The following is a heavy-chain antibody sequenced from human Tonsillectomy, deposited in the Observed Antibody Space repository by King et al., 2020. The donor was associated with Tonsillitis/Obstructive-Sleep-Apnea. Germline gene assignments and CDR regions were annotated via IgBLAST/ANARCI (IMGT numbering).Heavy chain of an antibody. Sequence: QLQESGPGLVKPSETLSLTCTVSGGSISSYYWSWIRQPPGKGLEWIGYIYYSGSTNYNPSLKSRVTISVDTSKNQFSLKLSSVTAADTAVYYCARGEGGAYDFWSGYYIYNWFDPWGQGTLVTVSS. CDR1: GGSISSYY. D-gene: IGHD3-3*01. CDR2: IYYSGST. V-gene: IGHV4-59*01. J-gene: IGHJ5*02. CDR3: ARGEGGAYDFWSGYYIYNWFDP.